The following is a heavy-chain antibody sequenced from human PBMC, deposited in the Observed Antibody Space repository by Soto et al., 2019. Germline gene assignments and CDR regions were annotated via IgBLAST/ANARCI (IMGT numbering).Heavy chain of an antibody. J-gene: IGHJ5*02. Sequence: ASVKVSCKASGYTFTSYDINWVRQATGQGLEWMGWMNPNSGNTGYAQKFQGRVTMTRNTSISTAYMELSSLRSEDTAVYYCARGGAIAAAGENWFDPWGQGTLVTVSS. CDR1: GYTFTSYD. CDR2: MNPNSGNT. V-gene: IGHV1-8*01. CDR3: ARGGAIAAAGENWFDP. D-gene: IGHD6-13*01.